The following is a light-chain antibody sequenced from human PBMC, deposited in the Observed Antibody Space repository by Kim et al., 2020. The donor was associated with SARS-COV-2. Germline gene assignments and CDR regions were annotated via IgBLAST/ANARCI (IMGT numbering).Light chain of an antibody. CDR3: QTWDSSGV. Sequence: SYELTQPPSVSVSPGQTASITCYGDKLGDKYTCWYQQKPGQSPVLVIYRDSRRPSGIPERFSGSNSGNTATLTISGTQAMDEADYYCQTWDSSGVFGGGT. CDR2: RDS. V-gene: IGLV3-1*01. CDR1: KLGDKY. J-gene: IGLJ2*01.